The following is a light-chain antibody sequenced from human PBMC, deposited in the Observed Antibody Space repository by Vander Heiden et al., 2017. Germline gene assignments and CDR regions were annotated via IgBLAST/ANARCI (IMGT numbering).Light chain of an antibody. CDR1: QSVSCSY. Sequence: EIVLTQSPGTLSLSPGERATLSCRASQSVSCSYLAWYQQKPGQAPRLLIYGASSRATGIPDRFSGSGSGTDFTLTISRLQREDFAVYYCQQYGSSPPTFGQGTKVEIK. CDR2: GAS. J-gene: IGKJ1*01. CDR3: QQYGSSPPT. V-gene: IGKV3-20*01.